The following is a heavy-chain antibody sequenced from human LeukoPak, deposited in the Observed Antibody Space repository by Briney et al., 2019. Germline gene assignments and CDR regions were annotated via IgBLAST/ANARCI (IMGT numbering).Heavy chain of an antibody. J-gene: IGHJ4*02. V-gene: IGHV3-30*02. CDR3: ARDGGGTAAAYYFDY. CDR2: IRYDGSNK. Sequence: PGRSLRLSCAASGFTFSSYGMHWVRQAPGKGLEWVAFIRYDGSNKYYADSVKGRFTISRDNSKNTLYLQMNSLRAEDTAVYYCARDGGGTAAAYYFDYRGQGTLVTVSS. D-gene: IGHD6-13*01. CDR1: GFTFSSYG.